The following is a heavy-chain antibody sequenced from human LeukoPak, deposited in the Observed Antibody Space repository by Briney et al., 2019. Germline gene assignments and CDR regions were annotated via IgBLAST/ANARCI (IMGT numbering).Heavy chain of an antibody. CDR1: GFTFSSYG. V-gene: IGHV3-21*01. D-gene: IGHD3-22*01. CDR3: ARDQDGGKYYYESSGYSH. CDR2: ISSGGHI. Sequence: PGESLRLSCAASGFTFSSYGLNWVRQAPGKGLEWVSTISSGGHIYYEDSVQGRFTISRDNAKNSLYLQMNSLRAEDTAVYYCARDQDGGKYYYESSGYSHWGQGILVTVSS. J-gene: IGHJ4*02.